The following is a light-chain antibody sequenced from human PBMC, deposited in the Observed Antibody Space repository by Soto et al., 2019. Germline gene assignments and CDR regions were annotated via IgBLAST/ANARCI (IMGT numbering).Light chain of an antibody. CDR3: QQYAGSPRT. CDR2: DAS. CDR1: QGVSSY. J-gene: IGKJ2*01. Sequence: EIVLTQSPATLSLSPGERATLSCRASQGVSSYLAWYQQKPGQAPRLLIYDASNRATGIPARFSGSGPGTDFTLTISSLEPEDFAVYYCQQYAGSPRTFGQGTKLEIK. V-gene: IGKV3D-11*01.